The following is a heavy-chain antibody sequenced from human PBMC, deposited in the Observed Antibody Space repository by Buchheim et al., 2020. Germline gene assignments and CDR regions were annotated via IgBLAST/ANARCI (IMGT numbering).Heavy chain of an antibody. J-gene: IGHJ4*02. Sequence: QVQLQESGPGLVKPSGTLSLTCAVSGGSISSSNWWSWVRPPPGKGLEWIGEIYHSGSTNYNPSLKSRVTISVDKPKNQFSPKMSCVTDADTAVYYCARKGDDLWSGYFYFDYWGQGTL. D-gene: IGHD3-3*01. CDR2: IYHSGST. V-gene: IGHV4-4*02. CDR3: ARKGDDLWSGYFYFDY. CDR1: GGSISSSNW.